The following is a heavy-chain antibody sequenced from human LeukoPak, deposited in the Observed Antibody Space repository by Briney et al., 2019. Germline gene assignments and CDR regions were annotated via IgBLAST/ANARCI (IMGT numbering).Heavy chain of an antibody. Sequence: PGRSLRLSCAASGFTFSSYGMHWVRQAPGKGLEWVAVIWYDGSNKYYADSVKGRFTISRDNSKSTLYLQMNSLTAEDTAVYYCAKDELKLDYWGQGTLVTVSS. CDR3: AKDELKLDY. CDR2: IWYDGSNK. V-gene: IGHV3-33*06. D-gene: IGHD1-26*01. J-gene: IGHJ4*02. CDR1: GFTFSSYG.